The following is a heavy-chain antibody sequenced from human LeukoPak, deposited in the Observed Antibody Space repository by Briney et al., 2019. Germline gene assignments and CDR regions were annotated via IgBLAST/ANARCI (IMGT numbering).Heavy chain of an antibody. Sequence: GSSVTLCCKSSGYTFTSYTMHWVRQPHAPGIEWRGLINPSGGSTSYAQKFQGRVTMTRGTSRSTVYMELSSLRSEGMAVYYCARGTYSSSFDYWGQGTLVTVSS. CDR2: INPSGGST. CDR3: ARGTYSSSFDY. V-gene: IGHV1-46*01. J-gene: IGHJ4*02. D-gene: IGHD6-6*01. CDR1: GYTFTSYT.